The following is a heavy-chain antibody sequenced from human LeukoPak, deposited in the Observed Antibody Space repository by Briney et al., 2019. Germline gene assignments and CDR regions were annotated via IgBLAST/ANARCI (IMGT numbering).Heavy chain of an antibody. CDR2: IKSKIAGGTT. D-gene: IGHD6-19*01. J-gene: IGHJ4*02. CDR1: GFTFSSYG. V-gene: IGHV3-15*01. Sequence: GGSLRLSCAASGFTFSSYGMHWVRQAPGKGLEWVGHIKSKIAGGTTDYAAPVEGRFTISRDDSKNTVYLQLNSLKTEDTAVYYCVTVVRLKDVDFWGQGTLVTVSS. CDR3: VTVVRLKDVDF.